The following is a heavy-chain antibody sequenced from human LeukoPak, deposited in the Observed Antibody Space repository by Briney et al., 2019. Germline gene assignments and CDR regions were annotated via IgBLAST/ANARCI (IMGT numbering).Heavy chain of an antibody. CDR2: IYSSGST. Sequence: SETLSLTCTVSSGSISNYYRSWIRQPPGRGLEWIGYIYSSGSTNYNPSLKSRVTISVDTSKNQFSLKLSSVTAADTAVYYCARHGGGVTNDAFDIWGQGTMVTVSS. CDR1: SGSISNYY. CDR3: ARHGGGVTNDAFDI. V-gene: IGHV4-59*08. J-gene: IGHJ3*02. D-gene: IGHD3-16*01.